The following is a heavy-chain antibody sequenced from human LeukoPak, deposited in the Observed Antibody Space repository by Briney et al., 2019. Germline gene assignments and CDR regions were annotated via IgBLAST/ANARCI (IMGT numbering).Heavy chain of an antibody. CDR3: ARDQPGVSGEFDY. CDR1: GFTFSRYD. J-gene: IGHJ4*02. CDR2: ILYDGSNK. Sequence: GRSLTLSCAASGFTFSRYDTNWVRQAPGKGLEWVEVILYDGSNKYYADSVKGRFTIARDNSKNTLYLQMNSLRAEDTAVYYCARDQPGVSGEFDYWGQGTLVTV. V-gene: IGHV3-30-3*01. D-gene: IGHD6-19*01.